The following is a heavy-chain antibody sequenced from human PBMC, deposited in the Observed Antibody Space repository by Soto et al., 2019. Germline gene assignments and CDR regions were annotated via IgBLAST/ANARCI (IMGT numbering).Heavy chain of an antibody. CDR3: ARLWARARFDP. CDR1: GGSLSGYT. Sequence: QVQLQQWGAGLLKPSETLSLTCAVYGGSLSGYTWNWIRQPPGKGLEWIGEITHSGITDYNPSLKSRVTISVDMSKNQFSLKLSSVTAADTAVYDCARLWARARFDPWDQVTLVTVSS. D-gene: IGHD1-26*01. J-gene: IGHJ5*02. CDR2: ITHSGIT. V-gene: IGHV4-34*01.